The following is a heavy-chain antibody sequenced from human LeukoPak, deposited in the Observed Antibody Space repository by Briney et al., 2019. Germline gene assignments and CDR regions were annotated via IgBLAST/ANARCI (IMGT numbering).Heavy chain of an antibody. CDR3: ARAEYDDH. J-gene: IGHJ4*02. V-gene: IGHV4-30-2*01. Sequence: SETLSLTCAVSGGSISSGGYSWSWIRQPPGKGLEWIGYIYHSGSTYYNPSLKSRVTISVDRSKNQFSLKLSSVTAADTAVYYCARAEYDDHWGRGTLVTVSS. D-gene: IGHD1-14*01. CDR2: IYHSGST. CDR1: GGSISSGGYS.